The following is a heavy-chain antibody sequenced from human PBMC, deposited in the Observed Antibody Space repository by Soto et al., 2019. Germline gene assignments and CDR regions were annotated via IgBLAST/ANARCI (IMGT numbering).Heavy chain of an antibody. CDR2: IYYSGST. CDR1: GGSISSYY. D-gene: IGHD3-9*01. V-gene: IGHV4-59*08. CDR3: ASVSYFNAFDY. Sequence: SETLSLTCTVSGGSISSYYWSWIRQPPGKGLEWIGYIYYSGSTYYNPSLKSRVTISVDTSKNQFSLKLSSVTAADTAVYYCASVSYFNAFDYWGQGTLVTVSP. J-gene: IGHJ4*02.